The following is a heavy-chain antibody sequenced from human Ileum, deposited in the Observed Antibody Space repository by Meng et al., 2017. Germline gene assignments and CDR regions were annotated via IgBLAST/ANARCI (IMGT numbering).Heavy chain of an antibody. CDR2: ISHSGST. Sequence: QLQLQQPSPGLVKPAGTLSPTCAVASGAMTSDTDWCWVRLPPGKGLEWIGQISHSGSTFYHPSLKSRVTMSVDKSKSQFSLMLTSVTAADTAVYYCARHGGYYQGFWGQGTLVTVSS. CDR3: ARHGGYYQGF. D-gene: IGHD4-23*01. V-gene: IGHV4-4*02. J-gene: IGHJ4*02. CDR1: SGAMTSDTD.